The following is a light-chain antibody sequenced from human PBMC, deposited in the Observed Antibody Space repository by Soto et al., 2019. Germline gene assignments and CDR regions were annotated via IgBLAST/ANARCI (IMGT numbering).Light chain of an antibody. Sequence: DIVMTQYPDSLAVSLGERATINCKSSQSVLYSSNKKNYLAWYQQKAGQPPKLLIYWASTRESVVPDRFSGSGSGTDFTLTISSLQAEDVAVYYCQQYYSTPWTFGQGTKVEIK. CDR1: QSVLYSSNKKNY. CDR3: QQYYSTPWT. CDR2: WAS. V-gene: IGKV4-1*01. J-gene: IGKJ1*01.